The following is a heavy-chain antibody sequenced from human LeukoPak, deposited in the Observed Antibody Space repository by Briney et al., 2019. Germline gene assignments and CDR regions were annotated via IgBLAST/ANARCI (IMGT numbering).Heavy chain of an antibody. V-gene: IGHV4-34*01. Sequence: SETLSLTCAVYGGSFSGYSWSWIRQPPGKGLEWIGEINHSGSTNYNPSLKSRVTISVDTSKNQFSLKLSSVTAADTAVYYCARGRSLYYGSGSYFPFDYWGQGTLVTVSS. CDR3: ARGRSLYYGSGSYFPFDY. CDR1: GGSFSGYS. CDR2: INHSGST. J-gene: IGHJ4*02. D-gene: IGHD3-10*01.